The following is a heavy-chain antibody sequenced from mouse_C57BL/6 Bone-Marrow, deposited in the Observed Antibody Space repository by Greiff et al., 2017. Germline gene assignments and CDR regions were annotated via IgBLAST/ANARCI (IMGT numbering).Heavy chain of an antibody. CDR1: GFTFSSYA. CDR3: ARKDYYGSSYAMDY. Sequence: VMLVASGGGLVKPGGSLKLSCAASGFTFSSYAMSWVRQTPEKRLAWVATISDGGSYTYYPDNVKGRFTISRDNAKNNLYLQMSHLKSEDTAMYYCARKDYYGSSYAMDYWGQGTSVTVSS. D-gene: IGHD1-1*01. J-gene: IGHJ4*01. CDR2: ISDGGSYT. V-gene: IGHV5-4*03.